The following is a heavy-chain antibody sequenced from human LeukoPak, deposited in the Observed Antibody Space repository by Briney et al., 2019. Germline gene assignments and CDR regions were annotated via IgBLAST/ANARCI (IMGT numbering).Heavy chain of an antibody. D-gene: IGHD2-15*01. CDR3: AFEGYCSGGSCKVN. V-gene: IGHV4-34*01. CDR2: INHSGST. J-gene: IGHJ4*02. Sequence: SETLSLTCAVYGGSFSGYYWSWIRQPPGKGLEWIGEINHSGSTNCNPSLKSRVTISVDTSKNQFSLKLSSVTAADTAVYYCAFEGYCSGGSCKVNWGQGTLVTVSS. CDR1: GGSFSGYY.